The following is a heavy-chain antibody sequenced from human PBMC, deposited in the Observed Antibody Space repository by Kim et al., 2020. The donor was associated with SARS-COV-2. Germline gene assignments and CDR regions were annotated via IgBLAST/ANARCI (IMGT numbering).Heavy chain of an antibody. CDR1: GFIFDDYA. V-gene: IGHV3-43*02. Sequence: GGSLRLSCVASGFIFDDYAMHWVRQAPGKGLECVSLISGDTYSRYYADSVMGRFTISRDNSKNSLYLQINSLRIDDTALYFCVKDVGDYWGQGTLVTVSS. CDR3: VKDVGDY. D-gene: IGHD1-26*01. CDR2: ISGDTYSR. J-gene: IGHJ4*02.